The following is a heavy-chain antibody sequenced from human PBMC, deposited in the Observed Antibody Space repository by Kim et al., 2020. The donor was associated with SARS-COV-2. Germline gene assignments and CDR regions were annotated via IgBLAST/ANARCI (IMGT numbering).Heavy chain of an antibody. D-gene: IGHD6-13*01. CDR2: IYYSGST. Sequence: SETLSLTCTVSGGSISSSSYYWGWIRQPPGKGLEWIGSIYYSGSTYYNPSLKSRVTISVDTSKNQFSLKLSSVTAADTAVYYCARVITPDPPSRSRAAGPKVYNWFDPWGQGTLVTVSS. CDR3: ARVITPDPPSRSRAAGPKVYNWFDP. J-gene: IGHJ5*02. V-gene: IGHV4-39*07. CDR1: GGSISSSSYY.